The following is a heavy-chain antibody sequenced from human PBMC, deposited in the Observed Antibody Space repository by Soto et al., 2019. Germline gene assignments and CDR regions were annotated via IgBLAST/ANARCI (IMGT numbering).Heavy chain of an antibody. CDR3: ARGPGNPYYYYYGMDV. Sequence: SVKVSFKASGYTFTSDGISWLGHARVQGLEWMGWISAYNGNTNYAQKLQGRVTMTTDTSTSTAYMELRSLRSDDTAVYYCARGPGNPYYYYYGMDVWGQGTTVTVSS. J-gene: IGHJ6*02. CDR1: GYTFTSDG. V-gene: IGHV1-18*04. D-gene: IGHD4-4*01. CDR2: ISAYNGNT.